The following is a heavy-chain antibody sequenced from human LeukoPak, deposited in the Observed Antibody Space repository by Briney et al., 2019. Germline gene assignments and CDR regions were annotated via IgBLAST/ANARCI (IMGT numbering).Heavy chain of an antibody. Sequence: PSETLSLTCTVSGYSISSGYYWGWIRQPPGKGLEWIGSTYDSGSTYYKPSLKSRVTISVDTSKNQFSLKLTSVTAADTAVYYCARDDRYSGSYEDWGQGTLVTVSS. CDR1: GYSISSGYY. V-gene: IGHV4-38-2*02. CDR2: TYDSGST. CDR3: ARDDRYSGSYED. J-gene: IGHJ4*02. D-gene: IGHD1-26*01.